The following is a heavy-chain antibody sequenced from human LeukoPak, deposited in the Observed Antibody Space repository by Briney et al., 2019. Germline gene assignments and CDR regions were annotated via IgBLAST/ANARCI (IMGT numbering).Heavy chain of an antibody. D-gene: IGHD3-10*02. CDR1: GGSISSNY. V-gene: IGHV4-59*01. CDR3: ARFIPSSGIDP. CDR2: SSYTGST. Sequence: SETLSLTCTVSGGSISSNYWSWIRQPPGKGLEWITYSSYTGSTNYNPPLKSRVTISVDTSKNQFSPRLRSVTAADTAVYYCARFIPSSGIDPWGQGTLVTVSS. J-gene: IGHJ5*02.